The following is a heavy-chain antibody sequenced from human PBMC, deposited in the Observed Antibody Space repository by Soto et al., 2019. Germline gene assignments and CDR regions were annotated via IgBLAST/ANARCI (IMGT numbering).Heavy chain of an antibody. CDR2: IVPVFGTT. CDR1: GAGFRTDA. CDR3: ARSRATTVVFDI. Sequence: QVQLVQSGTEVKNPGSSVRVSCKASGAGFRTDAISWVRQAPGQGLEWMGRIVPVFGTTNFAQRFQGRVTITADESTRTAYMDLSSLRSEDTAVYYCARSRATTVVFDIWGQGTIVTVSS. J-gene: IGHJ3*02. D-gene: IGHD4-17*01. V-gene: IGHV1-69*01.